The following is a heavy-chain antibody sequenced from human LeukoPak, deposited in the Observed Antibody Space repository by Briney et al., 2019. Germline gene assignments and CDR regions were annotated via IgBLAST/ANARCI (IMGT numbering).Heavy chain of an antibody. Sequence: SETLSLTCTVSGGSISSGTHYYNWIRQHPGKGLEWIGYIYYTGITSYNPSLKSRVTMLVDTSMNQVSLKVTSLTAADTAVYYCAASSGVTLGRFWGQGALVTVSS. CDR3: AASSGVTLGRF. CDR2: IYYTGIT. CDR1: GGSISSGTHY. J-gene: IGHJ4*02. V-gene: IGHV4-31*03. D-gene: IGHD3-16*01.